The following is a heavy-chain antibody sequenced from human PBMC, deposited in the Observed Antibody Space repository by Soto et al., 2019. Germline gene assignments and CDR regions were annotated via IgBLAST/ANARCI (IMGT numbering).Heavy chain of an antibody. J-gene: IGHJ4*02. D-gene: IGHD6-13*01. CDR2: INPNSGGT. Sequence: ASVKVSCKASGYTFTGYYMHWVRQAPGQGLEWMGWINPNSGGTNYAQKFQGRVTMTRDTSISTAYMELSRLRSDDTAVYYCARVVAAAGTVDYWGQGTLVTVPQ. CDR1: GYTFTGYY. V-gene: IGHV1-2*02. CDR3: ARVVAAAGTVDY.